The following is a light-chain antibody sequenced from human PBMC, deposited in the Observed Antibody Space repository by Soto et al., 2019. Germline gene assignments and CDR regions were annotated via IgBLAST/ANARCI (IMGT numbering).Light chain of an antibody. CDR3: QSSDSSLSGSVV. V-gene: IGLV1-40*01. J-gene: IGLJ2*01. CDR1: SSNIGAGYD. Sequence: QPVLTQPPSVSGAPGQRVTISCTGSSSNIGAGYDVHWYQQLPGTAPKLLIYGNSNRPSGVPDRFSGSKSGTSASLAITGLQAEDEADYYCQSSDSSLSGSVVFGGGTKLTVL. CDR2: GNS.